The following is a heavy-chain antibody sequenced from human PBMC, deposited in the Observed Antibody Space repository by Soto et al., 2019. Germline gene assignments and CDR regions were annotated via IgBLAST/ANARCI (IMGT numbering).Heavy chain of an antibody. CDR2: IYHSGST. J-gene: IGHJ4*02. V-gene: IGHV4-30-2*01. Sequence: QLQLQESGSGLVKPSQTLSLTCAVSGGSISSGGYSWSWIRQPPGKGLEWIGYIYHSGSTYYNTALKSRSIISVDSSKNQFSLKLSSVPAADTAVYYCARENNVLPGGYFDYWGQGTLVTVSS. CDR1: GGSISSGGYS. CDR3: ARENNVLPGGYFDY.